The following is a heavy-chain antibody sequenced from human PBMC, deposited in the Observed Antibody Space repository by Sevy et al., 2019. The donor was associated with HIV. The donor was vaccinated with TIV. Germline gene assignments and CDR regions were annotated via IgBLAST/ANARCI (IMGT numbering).Heavy chain of an antibody. CDR2: IYYSGMT. J-gene: IGHJ6*02. CDR3: ARAAAEYYYGMDV. D-gene: IGHD6-25*01. V-gene: IGHV4-59*01. Sequence: SETLSLTCTVSGVSISGYYWSWIRQSPGKGLEWMGYIYYSGMTNYNPTLKSRVTISDDTSKNQLSLKLNSVTAADTAVYYCARAAAEYYYGMDVWGQGTKVTVSS. CDR1: GVSISGYY.